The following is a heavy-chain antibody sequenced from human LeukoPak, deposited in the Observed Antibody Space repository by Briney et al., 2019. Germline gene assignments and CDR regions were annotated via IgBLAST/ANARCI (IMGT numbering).Heavy chain of an antibody. CDR2: ISGTGGTT. CDR1: GFTFNNYA. V-gene: IGHV3-23*01. D-gene: IGHD4-17*01. Sequence: PGGSLRLSCAASGFTFNNYAMTWVRQVAGKGLEWVSGISGTGGTTNYADSVKGRFTISRDNSKNTLYLQMSSLRAEDMAVYYCAKTLTTVTILDAFDIWGQGTMVTVSS. CDR3: AKTLTTVTILDAFDI. J-gene: IGHJ3*02.